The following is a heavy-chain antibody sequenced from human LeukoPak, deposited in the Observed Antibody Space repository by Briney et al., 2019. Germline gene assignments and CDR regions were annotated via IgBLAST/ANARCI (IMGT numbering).Heavy chain of an antibody. V-gene: IGHV1-69*05. J-gene: IGHJ6*03. CDR3: ARSLWFGELLYGEYYYYYYMDV. CDR1: GGTFSSYA. Sequence: ASVSVSCKASGGTFSSYAISWVRQAPGQGLEWMGGIIPIFGTANYAQKFQGRVTITTDESTSTAYTELSSLRSEDTAVYYCARSLWFGELLYGEYYYYYYMDVWGKGTTVTVSS. D-gene: IGHD3-10*01. CDR2: IIPIFGTA.